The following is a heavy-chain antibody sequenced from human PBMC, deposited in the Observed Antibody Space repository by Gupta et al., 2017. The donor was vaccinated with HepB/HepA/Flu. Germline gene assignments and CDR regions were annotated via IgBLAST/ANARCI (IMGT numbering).Heavy chain of an antibody. CDR3: ARISIVVVPAARTRYYYYMDV. CDR1: GGSFSGYY. Sequence: QVQLQQWGAGLLKPSETLSLTCAVYGGSFSGYYWSWIRQPPGKGLEWIGEINHSGSTNYNPSLKSRVTISVDTSKNQFSLKLSSVTAADTAVYYCARISIVVVPAARTRYYYYMDVWGKGTTVTVSS. J-gene: IGHJ6*03. CDR2: INHSGST. V-gene: IGHV4-34*01. D-gene: IGHD2-2*01.